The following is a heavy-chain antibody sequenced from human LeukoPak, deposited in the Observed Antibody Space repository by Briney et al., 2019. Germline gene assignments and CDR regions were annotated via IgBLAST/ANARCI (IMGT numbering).Heavy chain of an antibody. CDR2: IGAKT. CDR1: RFTVSNYA. D-gene: IGHD6-25*01. Sequence: SLRLSRVASRFTVSNYAMAWVCQAPGKGPEWVSLIGAKTYYADSVKGRFTISRDNSKNTLYLQMNSLRAEDTAVYYCAKGRRGYGGRSFDYWGQGTLVTVPS. V-gene: IGHV3-23*01. CDR3: AKGRRGYGGRSFDY. J-gene: IGHJ4*02.